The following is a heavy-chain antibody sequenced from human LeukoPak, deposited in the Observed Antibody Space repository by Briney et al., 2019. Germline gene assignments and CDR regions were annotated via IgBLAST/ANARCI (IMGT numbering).Heavy chain of an antibody. V-gene: IGHV4-4*07. CDR3: ARAHSGLYLDS. Sequence: SETLSLTCTVSGEPLGTFYWSWIRQPAGQGLEYIGRIHTNGYTNYKPSLNSRVTMSVDSSKNQFSLTLRSVTATDTAIYYCARAHSGLYLDSWGQGTLVAVSS. CDR1: GEPLGTFY. J-gene: IGHJ4*02. CDR2: IHTNGYT. D-gene: IGHD2-15*01.